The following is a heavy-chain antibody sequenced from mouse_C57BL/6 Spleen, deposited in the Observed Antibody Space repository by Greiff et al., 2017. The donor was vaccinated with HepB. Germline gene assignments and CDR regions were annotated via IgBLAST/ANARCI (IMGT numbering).Heavy chain of an antibody. Sequence: DVKLVESGAELVKPGASVKLSCTASGFNIKDYYMHWVKQRTEQGLEWIGRIDPEDGETKYAPKFQGKATITADTSSNTAYLQLSSLTSEDTAVYYCARDYGSSYFDYWGQGTTLTVSS. CDR2: IDPEDGET. CDR3: ARDYGSSYFDY. CDR1: GFNIKDYY. J-gene: IGHJ2*01. V-gene: IGHV14-2*01. D-gene: IGHD1-1*01.